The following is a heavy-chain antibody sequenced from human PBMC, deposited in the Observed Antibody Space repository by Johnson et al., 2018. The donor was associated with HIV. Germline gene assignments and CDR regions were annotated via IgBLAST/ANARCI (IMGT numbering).Heavy chain of an antibody. V-gene: IGHV3-30*04. CDR1: GFTFNNFA. CDR3: AKSPAKDHGGNSGAFAI. CDR2: ISYDGSNK. D-gene: IGHD4-23*01. Sequence: QVQLVESGGGVVQPGRSLRLSCAASGFTFNNFAMHWVRQAPGKGLEWVALISYDGSNKYYADSVKGRFTISRDNSKNTLYLQMNGLRSEDTAMYYCAKSPAKDHGGNSGAFAIWGQGTMVTVSS. J-gene: IGHJ3*02.